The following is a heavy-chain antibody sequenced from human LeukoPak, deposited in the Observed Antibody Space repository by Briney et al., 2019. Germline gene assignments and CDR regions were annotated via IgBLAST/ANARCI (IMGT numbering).Heavy chain of an antibody. CDR3: AKDTKVLLWFGELLPGYFQH. Sequence: GGSLRLSCAASGFTFDDYAMHWVRQAPGKGLEWVSGISWNSGSIGYADSVKGRFTISRDNAKNSLYLQMNSLRAEDTALYYCAKDTKVLLWFGELLPGYFQHWGQGTLVTVSS. CDR1: GFTFDDYA. D-gene: IGHD3-10*01. V-gene: IGHV3-9*01. CDR2: ISWNSGSI. J-gene: IGHJ1*01.